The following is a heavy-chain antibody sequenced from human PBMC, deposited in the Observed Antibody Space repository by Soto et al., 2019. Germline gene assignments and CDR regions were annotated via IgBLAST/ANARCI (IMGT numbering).Heavy chain of an antibody. CDR2: INPSGGST. CDR1: GYTFTNYG. J-gene: IGHJ6*02. Sequence: ASVKVSCKASGYTFTNYGISWVRQAPGQGLEWMGIINPSGGSTSYAQKFQGRVTMTRDTSTSTVYMELSSLRSEDTAVYYCASFYGDYVSNYYYGMDVWGQGTTVTVSS. V-gene: IGHV1-46*03. CDR3: ASFYGDYVSNYYYGMDV. D-gene: IGHD4-17*01.